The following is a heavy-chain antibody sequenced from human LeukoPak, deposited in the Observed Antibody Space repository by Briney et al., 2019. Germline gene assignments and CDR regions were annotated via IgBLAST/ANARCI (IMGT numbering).Heavy chain of an antibody. V-gene: IGHV3-7*01. Sequence: GGSLRLSCVTSGFTFSQYWMTWVRQAPGKGLEWVANIQRDGRDNNYVDSVKGRFTISRDNAKNSLYLQMNSPRAEDTAVYYCARDSGYDPRWGQGTLVTVSS. J-gene: IGHJ4*02. CDR2: IQRDGRDN. CDR1: GFTFSQYW. CDR3: ARDSGYDPR. D-gene: IGHD5-12*01.